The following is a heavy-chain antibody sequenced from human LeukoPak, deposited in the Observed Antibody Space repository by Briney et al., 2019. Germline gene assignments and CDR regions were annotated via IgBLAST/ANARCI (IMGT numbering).Heavy chain of an antibody. J-gene: IGHJ4*02. Sequence: SETLSLTCTVSGGSISSSSYYWGWIRQPPGKGLEWIGSIYYSGSTYYNPSLKSRVTISVDTSKNQFSLKLSSVTAADTAVYYCATSKAKIAVAVHWAQGTLDTVSS. V-gene: IGHV4-39*01. CDR1: GGSISSSSYY. D-gene: IGHD6-19*01. CDR3: ATSKAKIAVAVH. CDR2: IYYSGST.